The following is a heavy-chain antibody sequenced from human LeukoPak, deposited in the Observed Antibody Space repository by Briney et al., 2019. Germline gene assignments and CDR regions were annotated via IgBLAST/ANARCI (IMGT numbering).Heavy chain of an antibody. CDR2: VDGGGGGT. Sequence: GGSLRLSCAASGFTLSSYAMTWVRQAPGRGLEWVSSVDGGGGGTYYADSVKGRFTISRDNSKDTLYLQMSGLRAEDTAVYFCAKQSAGSAAWYSLHYDFWGQGTLVTVSS. CDR3: AKQSAGSAAWYSLHYDF. J-gene: IGHJ4*02. D-gene: IGHD6-13*01. CDR1: GFTLSSYA. V-gene: IGHV3-23*01.